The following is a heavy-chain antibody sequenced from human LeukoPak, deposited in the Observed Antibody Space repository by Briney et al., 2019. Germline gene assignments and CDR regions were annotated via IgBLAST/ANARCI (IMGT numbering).Heavy chain of an antibody. CDR3: VRDLYMASPSPDY. CDR1: GYTFTHYN. D-gene: IGHD4-11*01. CDR2: MRPHRGHT. J-gene: IGHJ4*02. V-gene: IGHV1-2*02. Sequence: ASVKVSCKASGYTFTHYNMHWVRQAPGQGPEWMGWMRPHRGHTNYAQTFRGRVTMTRDTSITTAYMELTSLTSDGTAVYYCVRDLYMASPSPDYWGRGTLVTVSS.